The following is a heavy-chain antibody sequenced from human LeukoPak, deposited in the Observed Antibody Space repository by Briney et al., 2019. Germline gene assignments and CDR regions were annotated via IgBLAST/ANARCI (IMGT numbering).Heavy chain of an antibody. CDR2: IYYSGRT. D-gene: IGHD4-17*01. Sequence: SETLSLTCTVSGGSITSYYWSWIRQPPGKGLEYIGYIYYSGRTNYNPSLKGRVTMSVDASKNQFSLNLISVTAADTAVYYCARGPTRYYFDYWGQGTLVTVSS. CDR1: GGSITSYY. J-gene: IGHJ4*02. V-gene: IGHV4-59*01. CDR3: ARGPTRYYFDY.